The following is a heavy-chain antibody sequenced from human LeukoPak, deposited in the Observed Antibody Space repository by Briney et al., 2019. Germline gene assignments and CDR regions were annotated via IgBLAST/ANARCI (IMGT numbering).Heavy chain of an antibody. Sequence: GGSLRLSCVASGFSFSSYAMSWVRQAPGKGLEWVSGIGVSGDSKHYADSVKGRFIISRDNSKNTLSLQMNSLRVEDTAVYYCAKVTWIPGTDVWGQGTMVTVSS. CDR1: GFSFSSYA. D-gene: IGHD5-18*01. V-gene: IGHV3-23*01. CDR3: AKVTWIPGTDV. J-gene: IGHJ3*01. CDR2: IGVSGDSK.